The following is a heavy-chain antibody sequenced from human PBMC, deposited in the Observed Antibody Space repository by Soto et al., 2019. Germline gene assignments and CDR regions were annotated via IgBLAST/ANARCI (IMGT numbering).Heavy chain of an antibody. CDR1: GFTFSDFA. J-gene: IGHJ3*02. Sequence: EVQLLESGGGLVQPGGSLRLTCVASGFTFSDFAMSWVRQAPGKGLEWVSSIGGGDDDTFSADSVKGRFTISRDNSKNTVYLQMNSLRAEDTALYFCAKDWEDHNSIWDAFDIWGQGTVVLVSS. CDR2: IGGGDDDT. V-gene: IGHV3-23*01. CDR3: AKDWEDHNSIWDAFDI. D-gene: IGHD1-20*01.